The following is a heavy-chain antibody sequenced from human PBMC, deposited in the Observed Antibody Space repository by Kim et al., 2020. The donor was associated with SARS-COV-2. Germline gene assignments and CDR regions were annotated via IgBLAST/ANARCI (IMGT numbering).Heavy chain of an antibody. V-gene: IGHV1-3*01. Sequence: FQGRVTIPRDTSASTAYMELSSLRSEDTAVYYCARGLVPSNFDWLLGWFDPWGQGTLVTVSS. D-gene: IGHD3-9*01. CDR3: ARGLVPSNFDWLLGWFDP. J-gene: IGHJ5*02.